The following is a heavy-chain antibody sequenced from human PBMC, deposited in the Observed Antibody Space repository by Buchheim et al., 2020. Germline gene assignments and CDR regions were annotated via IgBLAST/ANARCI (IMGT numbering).Heavy chain of an antibody. CDR3: TRDRRSGWYETSPIDY. D-gene: IGHD6-19*01. Sequence: QVQLVESGGDLVKPGGSLRLSCAASGFTFSDYYMSWIRQAPGKGLEWVSYISSSGSIIYYADSVKGRFTISRDNAKNSLYLQMNSLRVDDTAVYYCTRDRRSGWYETSPIDYWGQGTL. CDR1: GFTFSDYY. V-gene: IGHV3-11*01. CDR2: ISSSGSII. J-gene: IGHJ4*02.